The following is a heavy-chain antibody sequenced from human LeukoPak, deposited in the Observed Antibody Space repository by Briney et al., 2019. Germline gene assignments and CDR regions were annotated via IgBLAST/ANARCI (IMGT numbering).Heavy chain of an antibody. Sequence: SETLSLTCTVSGGSINTDYWSWIRQPAGRGLEWIGRVYTSGNTKYNASLQSRVTMSIDTSTKQFFLKLSSVTVADTAVYYCARETLVGTTNYFDNWGQGTLVTVSS. CDR1: GGSINTDY. D-gene: IGHD1-26*01. V-gene: IGHV4-4*07. CDR2: VYTSGNT. CDR3: ARETLVGTTNYFDN. J-gene: IGHJ4*02.